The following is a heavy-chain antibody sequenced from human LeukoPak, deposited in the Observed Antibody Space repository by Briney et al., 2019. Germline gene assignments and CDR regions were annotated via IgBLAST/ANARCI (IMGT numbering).Heavy chain of an antibody. CDR2: LYSGGNA. CDR1: VVTVNSSY. D-gene: IGHD5-18*01. Sequence: GGYLRLSCAVSVVTVNSSYMNWVRQAPGQGLEWVSILYSGGNAYYADSVKGRFTIFRDNSKNTLYLQMNSLRAEDTAVYYCARQQDTTAPGYWGQGTLVTVSS. V-gene: IGHV3-66*04. J-gene: IGHJ4*02. CDR3: ARQQDTTAPGY.